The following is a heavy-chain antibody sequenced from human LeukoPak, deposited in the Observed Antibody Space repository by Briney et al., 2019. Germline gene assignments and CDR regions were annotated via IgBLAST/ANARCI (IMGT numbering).Heavy chain of an antibody. V-gene: IGHV3-30*01. J-gene: IGHJ4*02. CDR2: ISHDGTNK. Sequence: GGSLRLSCAASGFTFTNAGIHWVRLAAGKGLEWVSFISHDGTNKYYSDSVDGRFTVSRLNSQNTVFLQMTDLRPGDTATYYCASEDVDTGDFWGQGTLVTVSS. CDR1: GFTFTNAG. D-gene: IGHD5-18*01. CDR3: ASEDVDTGDF.